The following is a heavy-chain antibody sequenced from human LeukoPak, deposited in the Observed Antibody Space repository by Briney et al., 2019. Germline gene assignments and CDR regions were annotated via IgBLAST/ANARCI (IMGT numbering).Heavy chain of an antibody. V-gene: IGHV4-4*07. CDR1: GGSISSYY. J-gene: IGHJ4*02. CDR3: VLADLLWFGELFDY. CDR2: IYTSGST. D-gene: IGHD3-10*01. Sequence: SETLSLTCTVSGGSISSYYWSWIRQPAGKGLEWIGRIYTSGSTNYNPSLKSRVTISRDTSKNQFSLKLTSVTTADTAVYYCVLADLLWFGELFDYWGQGTLVTVSS.